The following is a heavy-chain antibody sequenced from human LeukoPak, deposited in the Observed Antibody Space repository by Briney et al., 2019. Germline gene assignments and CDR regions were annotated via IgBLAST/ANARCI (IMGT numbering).Heavy chain of an antibody. CDR3: AKAYYYDSSGYYPADY. Sequence: GGSLRLSCAASGFTFSSYAMNWVRQAPGKGLEWVAGISNDGGNKYYAESVKGRFTISRDNSKNTLYLQMNSLRAEDTAVYYCAKAYYYDSSGYYPADYWGQGTLVTVSS. D-gene: IGHD3-22*01. CDR1: GFTFSSYA. J-gene: IGHJ4*02. V-gene: IGHV3-30*18. CDR2: ISNDGGNK.